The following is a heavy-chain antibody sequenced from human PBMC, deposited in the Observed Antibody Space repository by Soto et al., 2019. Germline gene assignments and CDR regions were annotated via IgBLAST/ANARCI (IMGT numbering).Heavy chain of an antibody. D-gene: IGHD2-15*01. V-gene: IGHV4-4*02. J-gene: IGHJ4*02. Sequence: SLTCAVSGGSISSSNWWSWVRQPPGKGLEWIGEIYHSGSTNYNPSLKSRVTISVDKSKNQFSLKLSSVTAADTAVYYCARDNYCSGGSCSTSGDYWGQGTLVTVSS. CDR3: ARDNYCSGGSCSTSGDY. CDR2: IYHSGST. CDR1: GGSISSSNW.